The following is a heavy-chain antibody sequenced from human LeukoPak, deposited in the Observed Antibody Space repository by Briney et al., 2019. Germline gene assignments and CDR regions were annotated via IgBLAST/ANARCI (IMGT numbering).Heavy chain of an antibody. D-gene: IGHD5-12*01. CDR3: ARSWLLVAATRPTDY. J-gene: IGHJ4*02. CDR1: GFTFSSYW. CDR2: INQDASQT. Sequence: PGGSLRLSCAVSGFTFSSYWMTWVRQAPGKGLEWVASINQDASQTCYVDSVKGRFTISRDNAKNSLFLQMSSLRVEDTAIYYCARSWLLVAATRPTDYWGRGTLVTVSS. V-gene: IGHV3-7*01.